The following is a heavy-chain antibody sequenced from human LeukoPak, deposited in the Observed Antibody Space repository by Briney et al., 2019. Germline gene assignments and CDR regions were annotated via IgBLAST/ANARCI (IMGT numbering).Heavy chain of an antibody. CDR1: GGSISSSNW. CDR2: IYYSGST. D-gene: IGHD4/OR15-4a*01. CDR3: VFRVPNTGWAFDI. J-gene: IGHJ3*02. V-gene: IGHV4-4*02. Sequence: SETLSLTCTVSGGSISSSNWWNWVRQPPGKGLEWIGEIYYSGSTHYNPTLKSRVTISVDKSKNQFSLNLNSVTAADTAVYYCVFRVPNTGWAFDIWGQGTMVTVSS.